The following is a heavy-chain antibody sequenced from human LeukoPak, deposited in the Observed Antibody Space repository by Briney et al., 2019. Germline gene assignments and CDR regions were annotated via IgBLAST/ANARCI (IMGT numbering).Heavy chain of an antibody. CDR1: GYTFTGYY. J-gene: IGHJ4*02. Sequence: ASVKVSCKASGYTFTGYYMHWVRQAPGQGLEWMGQINPNSGGTNYAQKFQGRVTMTRDTSISTAYMELGRLKSDDTAVYYCARDSGDYDSSGYLYYLDYWGQGTLVTVSS. CDR3: ARDSGDYDSSGYLYYLDY. CDR2: INPNSGGT. V-gene: IGHV1-2*06. D-gene: IGHD3-22*01.